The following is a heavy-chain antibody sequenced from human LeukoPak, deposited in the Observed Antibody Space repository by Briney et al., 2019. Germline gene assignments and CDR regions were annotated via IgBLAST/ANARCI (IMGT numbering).Heavy chain of an antibody. V-gene: IGHV4-4*02. Sequence: SGTLSLTFAVSGASISSSNWWSWVRQPPGKGLEWIGEIYHSGSTNYNPSLKSRVTRSVDKSKNQCSLKLSYVTAAESAVYYCARVSTQTRGASWFDPWGQGTLGTVSS. CDR1: GASISSSNW. J-gene: IGHJ5*02. D-gene: IGHD3-10*01. CDR3: ARVSTQTRGASWFDP. CDR2: IYHSGST.